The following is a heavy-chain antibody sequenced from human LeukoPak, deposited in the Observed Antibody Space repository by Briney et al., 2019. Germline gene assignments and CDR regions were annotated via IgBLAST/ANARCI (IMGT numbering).Heavy chain of an antibody. J-gene: IGHJ2*01. D-gene: IGHD3-10*01. Sequence: GGSLSLSCAASGFTVSTNYMNWVRQAPGKGLEWVSILYSGSDTYYADSVKGRFTISRDSSKNILSLQMNNLRAEDTAVYYCARVGNHFHWYLHLWGRGPLVTVSS. CDR3: ARVGNHFHWYLHL. V-gene: IGHV3-53*01. CDR1: GFTVSTNY. CDR2: LYSGSDT.